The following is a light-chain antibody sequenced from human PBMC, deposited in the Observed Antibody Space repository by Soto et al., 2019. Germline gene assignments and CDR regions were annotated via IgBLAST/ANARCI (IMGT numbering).Light chain of an antibody. CDR3: GSYTSSSIV. CDR2: DVS. V-gene: IGLV2-14*01. Sequence: QSVLTQPASVSGSPGQSITISCTGTSSDVGGYNYVSWYQQHPGKAPKLMIYDVSNRPSGVSNRFSGSKSGNTASLTISGLQAEDEAAYYSGSYTSSSIVFGTGTKVTVL. J-gene: IGLJ1*01. CDR1: SSDVGGYNY.